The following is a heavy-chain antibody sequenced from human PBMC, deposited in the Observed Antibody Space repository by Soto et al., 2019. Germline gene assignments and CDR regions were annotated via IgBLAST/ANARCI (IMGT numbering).Heavy chain of an antibody. J-gene: IGHJ4*02. D-gene: IGHD5-18*01. CDR1: GFTFSTYG. CDR3: ATNSYGYVSTYYFDY. Sequence: QVQLVESGGGVVQPGRSLRLSCAASGFTFSTYGMHWVRQAPDKGLEWVAVVSYDGSIKYYADSVKGRFTTSRDNSKNTLYLQMNSLRAEDTAVYYCATNSYGYVSTYYFDYWGQGTLVTVSS. CDR2: VSYDGSIK. V-gene: IGHV3-30*03.